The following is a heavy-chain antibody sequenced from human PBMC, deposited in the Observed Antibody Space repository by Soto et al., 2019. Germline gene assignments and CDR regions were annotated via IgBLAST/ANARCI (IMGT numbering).Heavy chain of an antibody. Sequence: EVQLVESEGGLVQPGGSLRLSCAASGFTFSYYWMHWVRQAPGQGLVWVSRIHSDGRSTTYADSVKGRFTISRDNAKNTLYRQMNSLITEDTAVYYCARGDRGAFDLWGQGTMVTVSS. J-gene: IGHJ3*01. D-gene: IGHD2-21*02. CDR3: ARGDRGAFDL. V-gene: IGHV3-74*01. CDR1: GFTFSYYW. CDR2: IHSDGRST.